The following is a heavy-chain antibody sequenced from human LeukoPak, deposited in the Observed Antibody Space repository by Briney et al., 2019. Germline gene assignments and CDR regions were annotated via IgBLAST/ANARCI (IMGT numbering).Heavy chain of an antibody. Sequence: QPGGSLRLSCAVSGFTFSSYFWIHWVRQAPGKGLVWVSRVKSDGSSSTYADSMKGRFTISRDSAKNTLYLQMNSLRAEDTAVYYCARDLDLGGYSTFEDWGQGALVTVSS. J-gene: IGHJ4*02. CDR2: VKSDGSSS. CDR3: ARDLDLGGYSTFED. D-gene: IGHD2-15*01. V-gene: IGHV3-74*01. CDR1: GFTFSSYFW.